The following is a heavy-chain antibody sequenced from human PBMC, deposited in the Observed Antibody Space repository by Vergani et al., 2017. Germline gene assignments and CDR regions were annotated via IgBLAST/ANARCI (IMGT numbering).Heavy chain of an antibody. CDR2: IYSTGST. V-gene: IGHV4-39*07. J-gene: IGHJ4*02. CDR1: GCSISSSSYY. D-gene: IGHD3-16*01. Sequence: QLQLQESGPGLVKPSETLSLTCTVSGCSISSSSYYWGWIRQPPGKGLEWIGYIYSTGSTHHNPSLRRRINMSVDTSKNQFSLKLNSVTAADTAMYYCARMGGYDEGDAYRIGYFDSWGQGILVTVSS. CDR3: ARMGGYDEGDAYRIGYFDS.